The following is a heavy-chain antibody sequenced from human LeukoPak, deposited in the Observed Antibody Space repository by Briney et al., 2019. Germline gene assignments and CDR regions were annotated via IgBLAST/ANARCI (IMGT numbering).Heavy chain of an antibody. CDR3: ARGGDSLGGNWFDP. Sequence: GGSLRLSCAASGFTFSDYYMSWIRQAPGKGLEWVSYISPSDNGIYYADSVEGRFTISRDNAKNSLYLQMNSLRAEDTAVYYCARGGDSLGGNWFDPWGQGTLVTVSS. CDR2: ISPSDNGI. V-gene: IGHV3-11*01. J-gene: IGHJ5*02. CDR1: GFTFSDYY. D-gene: IGHD3-16*01.